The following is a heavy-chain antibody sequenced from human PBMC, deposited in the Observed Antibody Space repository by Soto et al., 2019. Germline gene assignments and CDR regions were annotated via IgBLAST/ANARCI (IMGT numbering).Heavy chain of an antibody. V-gene: IGHV1-18*01. J-gene: IGHJ4*02. CDR1: GYTFTTYG. CDR2: INGYNGNT. CDR3: ARDPVAGTYFDY. Sequence: QVQLLRSEAEWRKPGPSVKVSCKPSGYTFTTYGTSWVRQAPGQGLEWMGWINGYNGNTNYAQKLQGRVTMTTDTSTSTAYMELRSLRSDDTAVYYCARDPVAGTYFDYWGQGTLVTVSS. D-gene: IGHD6-19*01.